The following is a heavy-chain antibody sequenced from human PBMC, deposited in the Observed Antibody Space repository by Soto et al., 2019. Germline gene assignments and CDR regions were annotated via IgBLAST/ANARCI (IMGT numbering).Heavy chain of an antibody. CDR2: IYSGGST. CDR3: AGPGEHHRY. J-gene: IGHJ4*02. Sequence: EVQLVESGGGLVQPGGSLRLSCAASGFTVSSNHMSWVRQAPGKGLEWDSLIYSGGSTYYADSVKGRFTFSRDNSKNSMYLHMNSLSAKDTAVCYCAGPGEHHRYWGQGTLVTVSS. CDR1: GFTVSSNH. V-gene: IGHV3-66*01. D-gene: IGHD3-16*01.